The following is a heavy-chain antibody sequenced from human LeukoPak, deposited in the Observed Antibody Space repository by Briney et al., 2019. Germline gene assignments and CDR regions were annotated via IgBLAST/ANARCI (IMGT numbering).Heavy chain of an antibody. D-gene: IGHD3-3*01. CDR3: ARAIETYYDFWSGYPPWFDP. V-gene: IGHV4-4*09. Sequence: SETLSLTCTVSGGSISSYYWSWIRQPPGKGLEWIGYIYTSGSTNYDPSLKSRVTISVDTSKNQFSLKLSSVTAADTAVYYCARAIETYYDFWSGYPPWFDPWGQGTLVTVSS. CDR1: GGSISSYY. J-gene: IGHJ5*02. CDR2: IYTSGST.